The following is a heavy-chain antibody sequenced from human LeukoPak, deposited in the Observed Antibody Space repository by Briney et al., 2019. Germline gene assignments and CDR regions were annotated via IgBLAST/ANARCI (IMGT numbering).Heavy chain of an antibody. Sequence: QPGGSLRLSCSASGTAFRTYAMHWVRQPPGKGLYYVSAISINGGSTYYADSVRGRFTISRDNSKNTLYLQVSSLRPDDTAVYYCVRTYDENPLGWFDPWGQGTLVTVSS. CDR1: GTAFRTYA. CDR2: ISINGGST. D-gene: IGHD5-12*01. J-gene: IGHJ5*02. V-gene: IGHV3-64D*06. CDR3: VRTYDENPLGWFDP.